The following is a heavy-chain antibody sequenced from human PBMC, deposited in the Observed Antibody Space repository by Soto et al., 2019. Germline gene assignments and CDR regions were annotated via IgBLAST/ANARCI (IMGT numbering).Heavy chain of an antibody. CDR2: IIPMLGIT. V-gene: IGHV1-69*02. D-gene: IGHD2-15*01. J-gene: IGHJ6*03. Sequence: QVQLQQSGSLLTRPGASVKISCQASGDTFITHTLTWVRQAQGQGPERVGRIIPMLGITDYAQKFQGRVSRTADNPTATAYMVLGSRKPEATAVYYCAMDQYCSASTWFGYPDVWGTGTTLTVSS. CDR3: AMDQYCSASTWFGYPDV. CDR1: GDTFITHT.